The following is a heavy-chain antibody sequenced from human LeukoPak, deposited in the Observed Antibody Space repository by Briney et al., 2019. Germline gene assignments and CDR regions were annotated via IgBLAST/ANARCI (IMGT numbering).Heavy chain of an antibody. CDR1: GYTFTSYG. V-gene: IGHV1-18*01. J-gene: IGHJ4*02. D-gene: IGHD2-2*02. Sequence: ASVKVSCKASGYTFTSYGIIWVRQAPGQGLEWRGWITTYNGNTNYARKFQDRVTVTTDTSTSTAYMELRSLRSDDTAVYFCARGELAFCSTTTCYSSFDYWGQGTVVTVSS. CDR2: ITTYNGNT. CDR3: ARGELAFCSTTTCYSSFDY.